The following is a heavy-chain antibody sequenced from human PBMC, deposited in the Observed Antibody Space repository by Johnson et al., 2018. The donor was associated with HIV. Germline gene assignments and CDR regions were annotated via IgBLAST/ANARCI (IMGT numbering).Heavy chain of an antibody. Sequence: QVQLVESGGGLVQPGGSLRLSCAASGFTFSEYYMSWIRQAPGKGLEWVSYISSSGSTIYYADSVKGRFTISRDNAKNSLYLQMNSLRAEDTAVYYCAKVMSTIWDDAVDIWGQGTMVTVSS. J-gene: IGHJ3*02. D-gene: IGHD3-16*01. CDR3: AKVMSTIWDDAVDI. CDR2: ISSSGSTI. V-gene: IGHV3-11*01. CDR1: GFTFSEYY.